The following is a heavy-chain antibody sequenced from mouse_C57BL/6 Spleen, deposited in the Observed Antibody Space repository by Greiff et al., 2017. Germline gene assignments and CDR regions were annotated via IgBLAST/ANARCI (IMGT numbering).Heavy chain of an antibody. CDR1: GYTFTSYG. J-gene: IGHJ4*01. D-gene: IGHD1-1*01. V-gene: IGHV1-81*01. Sequence: VQLQQSGAELARPGASVKLSCKASGYTFTSYGISWVKQRTGQGLEWIGEIYPRSGNTYYNEKFKGKATLTADKSSSTAYMWLRSLTSEASAVYFCARTGSSYPLYAMDDWGQGTSVTVSS. CDR2: IYPRSGNT. CDR3: ARTGSSYPLYAMDD.